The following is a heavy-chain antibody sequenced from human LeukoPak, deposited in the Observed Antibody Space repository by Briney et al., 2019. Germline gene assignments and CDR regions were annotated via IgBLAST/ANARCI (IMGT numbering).Heavy chain of an antibody. V-gene: IGHV4-39*07. Sequence: PSETLSLTCTVSGGSISSSSYYWGWIRQPPGKGLEWIGSIYYSGSTYYNPSLKSRVTISVDTSKNQFSLKLSSVTAADTAVYYCARGYYYVSGAFDIWGQGTMVTVSS. CDR3: ARGYYYVSGAFDI. D-gene: IGHD3-10*01. CDR2: IYYSGST. J-gene: IGHJ3*02. CDR1: GGSISSSSYY.